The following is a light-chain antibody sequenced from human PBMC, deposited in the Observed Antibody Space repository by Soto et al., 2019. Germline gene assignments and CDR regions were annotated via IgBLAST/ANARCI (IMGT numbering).Light chain of an antibody. CDR2: EAS. V-gene: IGLV2-18*02. J-gene: IGLJ1*01. CDR3: GSYTSENTYV. Sequence: QSALAQPPSVSGSPGQSVTISCTGTSTDFVSYNRVSWYQQPPGTAPKLIIYEASNRPSGVPDRFSGSKSGNTASLTISGLQAADEADYYCGSYTSENTYVFGTGTKVTV. CDR1: STDFVSYNR.